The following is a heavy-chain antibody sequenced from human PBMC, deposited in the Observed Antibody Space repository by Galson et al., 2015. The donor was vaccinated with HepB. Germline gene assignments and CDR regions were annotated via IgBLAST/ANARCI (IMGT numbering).Heavy chain of an antibody. Sequence: QSGAEVKKPGESLKISCKGSGYSFTAYWIAWVRQMPGKGLAWMGIIDPSDSTIRYNPSFQGQVTISVDKSITTAYLQWGSLKASDSAIYYCAREGGGGQDSVARARDAMDVWGQGTTVTVSS. CDR2: IDPSDSTI. V-gene: IGHV5-51*01. D-gene: IGHD5-12*01. CDR3: AREGGGGQDSVARARDAMDV. CDR1: GYSFTAYW. J-gene: IGHJ6*02.